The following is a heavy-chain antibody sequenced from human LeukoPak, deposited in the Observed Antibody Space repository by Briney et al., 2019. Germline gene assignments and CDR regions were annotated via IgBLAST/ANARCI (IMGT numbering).Heavy chain of an antibody. CDR1: GGSFSGYY. CDR2: INHSGST. CDR3: ARYSKRWLQFVTSGWFDP. D-gene: IGHD5-24*01. Sequence: SETLSLTCAVYGGSFSGYYWSWIRQPPGKGLEWIGEINHSGSTNYNPSLKSRVTISVDTSKNQFSLKLSSVTAADTAVYYCARYSKRWLQFVTSGWFDPWGQGTLVTVSS. V-gene: IGHV4-34*01. J-gene: IGHJ5*02.